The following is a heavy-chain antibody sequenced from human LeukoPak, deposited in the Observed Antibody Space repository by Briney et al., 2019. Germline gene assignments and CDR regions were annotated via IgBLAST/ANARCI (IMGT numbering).Heavy chain of an antibody. CDR3: AKGGWYQYYFDY. J-gene: IGHJ4*02. CDR2: ISGSGGST. Sequence: PGGSLRLSCAASGFTFSSYAMSWVRQAPGKGLEWVSAISGSGGSTYYADSVKGRFTISRDNSKNTPYLQMNSLRAEDTAVYYCAKGGWYQYYFDYWGQGTLVTVSS. CDR1: GFTFSSYA. V-gene: IGHV3-23*01. D-gene: IGHD6-19*01.